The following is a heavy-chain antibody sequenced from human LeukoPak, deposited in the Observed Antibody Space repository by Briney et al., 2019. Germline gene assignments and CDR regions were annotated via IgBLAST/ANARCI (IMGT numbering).Heavy chain of an antibody. CDR3: ARPGYSSGWYPGAFDI. CDR1: GGSISSYY. J-gene: IGHJ3*02. Sequence: SETLSLTCTVSGGSISSYYWSWIRQPAGKGLEWIGRIYTSGSTNYNPSLKSRVTISVDTSKNQFSLTLSSVTAADTAVYYCARPGYSSGWYPGAFDIWGQGTMVPVSS. V-gene: IGHV4-4*07. CDR2: IYTSGST. D-gene: IGHD6-19*01.